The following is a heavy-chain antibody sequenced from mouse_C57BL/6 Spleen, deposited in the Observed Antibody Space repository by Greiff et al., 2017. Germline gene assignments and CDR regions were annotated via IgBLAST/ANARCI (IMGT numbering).Heavy chain of an antibody. CDR3: GYDYDGFDY. J-gene: IGHJ3*01. CDR2: INPYNGGT. CDR1: GYTFTDYY. Sequence: EVQLQQSGPVLVKPGASVKLSCKASGYTFTDYYMNWVKQSPGKSLEWIGVINPYNGGTSYNQKFKGKATLTVDKSSSTAYMELNSLTSEDSAVYYCGYDYDGFDYWGQGTLVTVSA. V-gene: IGHV1-19*01. D-gene: IGHD2-4*01.